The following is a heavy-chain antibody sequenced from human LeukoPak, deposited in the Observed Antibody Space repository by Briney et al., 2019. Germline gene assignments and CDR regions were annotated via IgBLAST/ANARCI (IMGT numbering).Heavy chain of an antibody. CDR2: ISCSGGST. V-gene: IGHV3-23*01. D-gene: IGHD5-18*01. J-gene: IGHJ6*02. CDR1: GFTFSSYA. Sequence: GGSLRLSWAASGFTFSSYAMTWVRQAPGKGLEWVSAISCSGGSTYYADSVKGRFSISRDSYKNTLYLQMNSLRAEDTAVYYCAKAPTDSYYYYYGMDVWGQGTTVTVSS. CDR3: AKAPTDSYYYYYGMDV.